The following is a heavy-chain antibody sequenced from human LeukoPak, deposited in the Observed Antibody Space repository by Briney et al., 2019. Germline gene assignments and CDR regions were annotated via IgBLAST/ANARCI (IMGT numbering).Heavy chain of an antibody. Sequence: ASVKVSCKASGFAFTSSAVQWVRQARGQRLEWIGWIVVGSGNTDYAQKFQERVTITRDMSTSTAYMELSSLRSEDTAVYYCAAGKQQLAYYYYYYYMDVWGKGTTVTVSS. CDR2: IVVGSGNT. J-gene: IGHJ6*03. CDR3: AAGKQQLAYYYYYYYMDV. V-gene: IGHV1-58*01. CDR1: GFAFTSSA. D-gene: IGHD6-13*01.